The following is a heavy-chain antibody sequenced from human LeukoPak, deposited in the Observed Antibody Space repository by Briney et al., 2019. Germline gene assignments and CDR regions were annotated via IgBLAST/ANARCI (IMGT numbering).Heavy chain of an antibody. CDR1: GFTFYDYA. V-gene: IGHV3-43*02. Sequence: GGSLRLSCAASGFTFYDYAMHWVRQAPGKGLEWVSLIREDGRTTYYVDSVKGRFAISRDNSKKSLYLQINSLRTEDTALYYCAKTRRSGTEYADFDHWGQGPLVTVSS. CDR3: AKTRRSGTEYADFDH. CDR2: IREDGRTT. D-gene: IGHD1-26*01. J-gene: IGHJ4*02.